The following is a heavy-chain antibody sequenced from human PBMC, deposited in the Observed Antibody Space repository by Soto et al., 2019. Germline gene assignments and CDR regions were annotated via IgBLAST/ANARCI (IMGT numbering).Heavy chain of an antibody. V-gene: IGHV2-5*01. D-gene: IGHD6-6*01. Sequence: SGPTLVNPTQTLTLTCIFSGFSLSTSGVGVGWIRQPPGKALECLALIYWNDDKRYSRSLKSRLTVTKDTSKNQVILTMTNVDPVDTGTYYCAHGVWYSSSSGFRGFDYWGQGTLVTVSS. CDR2: IYWNDDK. CDR1: GFSLSTSGVG. CDR3: AHGVWYSSSSGFRGFDY. J-gene: IGHJ4*02.